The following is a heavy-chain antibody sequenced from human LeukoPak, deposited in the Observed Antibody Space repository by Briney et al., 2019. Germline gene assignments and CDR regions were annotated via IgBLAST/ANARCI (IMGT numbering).Heavy chain of an antibody. D-gene: IGHD1-26*01. Sequence: ASVKISCKASGYTFTSNHIHCVRQAPGQGLEWMGVINPSGDSTSYAQKFQGRVTMTRDTSTSTVYMELSSLRSEDTAVYYCARDNLQWELPDYWGQGTLATVSS. J-gene: IGHJ4*02. CDR1: GYTFTSNH. V-gene: IGHV1-46*01. CDR3: ARDNLQWELPDY. CDR2: INPSGDST.